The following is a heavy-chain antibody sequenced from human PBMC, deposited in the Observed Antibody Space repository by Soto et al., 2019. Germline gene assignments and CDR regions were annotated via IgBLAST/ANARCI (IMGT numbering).Heavy chain of an antibody. V-gene: IGHV1-69*01. D-gene: IGHD3-22*01. Sequence: QVQLVQSGAEVKKPGSSVKVSCKASGGTFSRHSISWVRQAPGQGLEWMGGIIPIFGTANYAQKFQGRVTITADESTSTAYMELSSLRSEDTAVYYCARYMIGDNYFDYWGQGTLVTVSS. CDR1: GGTFSRHS. CDR2: IIPIFGTA. CDR3: ARYMIGDNYFDY. J-gene: IGHJ4*02.